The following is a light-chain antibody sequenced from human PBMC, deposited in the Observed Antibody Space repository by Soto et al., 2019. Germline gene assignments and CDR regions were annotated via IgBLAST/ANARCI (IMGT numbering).Light chain of an antibody. V-gene: IGKV3-11*01. CDR3: QQRSNWPIT. CDR2: DAS. J-gene: IGKJ5*01. Sequence: EIVLTQSPATLSLSPGERATLSCRASQSVSSFLAWYQHKPGQAPRLLIYDASTRATGFPARFSGSGSGTDFTLTVSSLEPDDFAVYYCQQRSNWPITFGQGTRLEIK. CDR1: QSVSSF.